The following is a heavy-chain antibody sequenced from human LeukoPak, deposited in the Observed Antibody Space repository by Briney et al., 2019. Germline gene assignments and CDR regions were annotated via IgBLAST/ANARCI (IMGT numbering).Heavy chain of an antibody. V-gene: IGHV3-74*01. J-gene: IGHJ4*02. Sequence: GGSLRLSCAASGFTFSNYWMHWVRQAPGKGLVWVSRISNDASSTTYADSVKGRFTISRDNSKNTLYLQMNSLRAEDTAVYYCAGYDSSGHAFDYWGQGTLVTVSS. CDR3: AGYDSSGHAFDY. CDR2: ISNDASST. CDR1: GFTFSNYW. D-gene: IGHD3-22*01.